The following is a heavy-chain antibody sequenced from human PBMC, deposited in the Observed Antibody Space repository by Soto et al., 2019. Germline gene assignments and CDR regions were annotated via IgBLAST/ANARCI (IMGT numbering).Heavy chain of an antibody. Sequence: PSETLSLTCAVYGGSFSGYYWSWIRQPPGKGLEWIGEINHSGSTNYNPSLKSRVTISVDTSKNQFSLKLSSVTAADTAVYYCARGFSSGCHDYWGQGTLVTVSS. CDR3: ARGFSSGCHDY. V-gene: IGHV4-34*01. D-gene: IGHD6-19*01. CDR2: INHSGST. J-gene: IGHJ4*02. CDR1: GGSFSGYY.